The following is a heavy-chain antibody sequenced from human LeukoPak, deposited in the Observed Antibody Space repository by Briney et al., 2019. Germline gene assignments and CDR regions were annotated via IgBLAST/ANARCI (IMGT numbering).Heavy chain of an antibody. D-gene: IGHD2-15*01. CDR3: ARDCPVVALVMDY. J-gene: IGHJ4*02. CDR1: GYNFTNFG. Sequence: VASVKVSCKASGYNFTNFGISWVRQAPGQGLEWIGWVSGYLKDANSAQKFYVKNTKYAERFHDRVTMSADTSTSTAYMELSSLKFDDSAVYCCARDCPVVALVMDYWGQGTLITVSS. V-gene: IGHV1-18*01. CDR2: VSGYLKDANSAQKFYVKNT.